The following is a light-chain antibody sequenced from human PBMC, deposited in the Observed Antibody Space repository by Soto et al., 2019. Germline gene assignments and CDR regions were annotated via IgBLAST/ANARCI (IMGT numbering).Light chain of an antibody. J-gene: IGKJ2*01. Sequence: EIVMTQSPATVSVSPGERATLSCRASQSVGTNLAWYQQKPGQSPRLLIYGASTRATGVPARFSGSGSGTEFTLTISSLQSEYFAVYYCQQYNNWPPGDTFGQGTKLEIK. CDR1: QSVGTN. CDR3: QQYNNWPPGDT. CDR2: GAS. V-gene: IGKV3-15*01.